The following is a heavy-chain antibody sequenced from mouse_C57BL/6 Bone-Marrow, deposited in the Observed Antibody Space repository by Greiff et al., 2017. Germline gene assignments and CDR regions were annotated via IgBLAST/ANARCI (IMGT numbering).Heavy chain of an antibody. CDR2: IDPSDSEN. Sequence: QVQLQQPGAELVRPGSSVKLSCKASGYTFTSYWMHWVKQRPIQGLEWIGNIDPSDSENHYNQKFKDKATLTVDKSSSTAYMQLSSLTSEDSAVDYCARGQFITPTDGYFDVWGTGTTVTVSS. CDR1: GYTFTSYW. J-gene: IGHJ1*03. CDR3: ARGQFITPTDGYFDV. D-gene: IGHD1-1*01. V-gene: IGHV1-52*01.